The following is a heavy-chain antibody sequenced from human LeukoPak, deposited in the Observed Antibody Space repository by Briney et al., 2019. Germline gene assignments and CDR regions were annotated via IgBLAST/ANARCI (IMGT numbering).Heavy chain of an antibody. CDR2: IGTAGDT. D-gene: IGHD1-1*01. CDR1: GFTFSDYD. CDR3: ARVAKERVGGVYYFDY. J-gene: IGHJ4*02. V-gene: IGHV3-13*01. Sequence: GGSLRLSCAASGFTFSDYDMHWVRQATGKGLEWVSAIGTAGDTYYTGSVKGRFTISRENAKTSLYLQMNSLRAGDTAVYYCARVAKERVGGVYYFDYWGQGTLVTVSS.